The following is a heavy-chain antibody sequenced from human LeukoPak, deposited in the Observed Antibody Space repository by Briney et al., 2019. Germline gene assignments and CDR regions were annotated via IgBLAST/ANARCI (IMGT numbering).Heavy chain of an antibody. J-gene: IGHJ4*02. D-gene: IGHD6-19*01. CDR1: GGSFSGYY. CDR3: ARGRYSSGWYYFDY. V-gene: IGHV4-34*01. Sequence: PSETLSLTCAVCGGSFSGYYWSWIRQPPGKGLEWIGEINHSGSTNYNPSLESRVTISVDTSKNQFSLKLSSVTAADTAVYYCARGRYSSGWYYFDYWGQGTLVTVSS. CDR2: INHSGST.